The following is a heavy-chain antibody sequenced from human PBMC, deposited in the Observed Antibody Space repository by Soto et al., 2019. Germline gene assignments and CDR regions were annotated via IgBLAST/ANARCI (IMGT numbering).Heavy chain of an antibody. J-gene: IGHJ4*02. CDR3: AKDRHYGSGTYSDSYLDY. CDR2: ISGSGGPT. D-gene: IGHD3-10*01. Sequence: EVQLLESGGGLVQPGGSLRLSCGGSGFTFNSYAMTWVRQAPGKGLEWVSAISGSGGPTYYANSVKGRCTISRDQSKDTVYLQMNSLRAADTAIYYCAKDRHYGSGTYSDSYLDYWGQGSLVTVSS. V-gene: IGHV3-23*01. CDR1: GFTFNSYA.